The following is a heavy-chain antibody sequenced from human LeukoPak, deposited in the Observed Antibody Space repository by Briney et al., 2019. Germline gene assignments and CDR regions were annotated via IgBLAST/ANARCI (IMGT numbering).Heavy chain of an antibody. Sequence: PGGSLRLSCAASGFTFSSYAMSWVRQAPGKGLDWASAISGSGGSTYYADSVKGRFTISRDNSKNTLYLQMNSLRAEDTAVYYCAKAGYSGNDCHYWGQGTLVTVSS. CDR1: GFTFSSYA. J-gene: IGHJ4*02. CDR3: AKAGYSGNDCHY. CDR2: ISGSGGST. D-gene: IGHD5-12*01. V-gene: IGHV3-23*01.